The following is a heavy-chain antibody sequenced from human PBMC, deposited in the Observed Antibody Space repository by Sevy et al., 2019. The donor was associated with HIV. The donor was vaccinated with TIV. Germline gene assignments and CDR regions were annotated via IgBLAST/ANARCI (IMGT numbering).Heavy chain of an antibody. D-gene: IGHD2-21*02. J-gene: IGHJ3*02. CDR2: IYYSGST. CDR3: ARVGRAARPYCGGDCYIYDAFDI. V-gene: IGHV4-31*03. CDR1: GGYISSGGYY. Sequence: SETLSLTCTVSGGYISSGGYYWSWIRQHPGKGREWIGYIYYSGSTYYDPSLKSRVTISVDTSKNQFSLKLSSVTAADTALYYCARVGRAARPYCGGDCYIYDAFDIWGQGTMVTVSS.